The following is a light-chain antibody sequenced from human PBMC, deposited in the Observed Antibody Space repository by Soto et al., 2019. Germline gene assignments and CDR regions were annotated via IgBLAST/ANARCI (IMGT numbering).Light chain of an antibody. CDR3: QQYGSSPPIT. CDR1: QSVSSSY. V-gene: IGKV3-20*01. J-gene: IGKJ5*01. Sequence: EIVFTQSPCTLSLSPPERSTLSCRASQSVSSSYLAWYQQKPGQAPRLLIYGASSRTAGIPDRFSGSGSGTDFTLTISRLEPEDFAVYYCQQYGSSPPITFGQGTRLEIK. CDR2: GAS.